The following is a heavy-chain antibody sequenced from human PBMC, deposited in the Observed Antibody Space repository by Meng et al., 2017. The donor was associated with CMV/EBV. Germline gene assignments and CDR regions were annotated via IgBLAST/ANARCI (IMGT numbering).Heavy chain of an antibody. J-gene: IGHJ6*02. D-gene: IGHD6-6*01. CDR1: GFTFSSYE. Sequence: GESLKISCAASGFTFSSYEMNWVRQAPGKGLEWVSYISSSGSTIYYADSVKGRFTISRDNAKNSPYLQMNSLRAEDTAVYYCAREGLWSSSSYYYGMDVWGQGTTVTVSS. CDR2: ISSSGSTI. V-gene: IGHV3-48*03. CDR3: AREGLWSSSSYYYGMDV.